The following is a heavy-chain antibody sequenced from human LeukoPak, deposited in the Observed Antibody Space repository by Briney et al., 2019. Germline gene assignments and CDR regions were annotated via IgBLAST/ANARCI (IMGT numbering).Heavy chain of an antibody. V-gene: IGHV3-30-3*01. Sequence: PGRSLRLSCAASGFTFNNYAIHWVRQAPGKGLEWVALISFDGGNKYYADSVKGRFTIYRDNSKNTLYLQMNSLRAEDTAVYYCARNGIVGSPLFKFDYWGQGTLVTVSS. D-gene: IGHD1-26*01. CDR2: ISFDGGNK. J-gene: IGHJ4*02. CDR1: GFTFNNYA. CDR3: ARNGIVGSPLFKFDY.